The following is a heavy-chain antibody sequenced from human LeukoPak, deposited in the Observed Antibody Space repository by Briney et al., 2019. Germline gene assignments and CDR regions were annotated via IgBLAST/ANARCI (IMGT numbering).Heavy chain of an antibody. CDR2: ISGSGGST. V-gene: IGHV3-23*01. J-gene: IGHJ5*02. D-gene: IGHD2-15*01. CDR1: GFTFSSYA. Sequence: GGSLRLSCAASGFTFSSYAMSWVRQAPGKGLGWVSAISGSGGSTYYADSVKGRFTISRDNSKNTLYLQMNSRRAEDTAVYYCMKAGYCSGGSCYNWFDPWGQGTLVTVSS. CDR3: MKAGYCSGGSCYNWFDP.